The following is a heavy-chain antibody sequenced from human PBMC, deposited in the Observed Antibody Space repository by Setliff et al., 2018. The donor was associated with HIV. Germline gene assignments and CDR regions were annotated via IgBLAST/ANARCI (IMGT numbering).Heavy chain of an antibody. CDR2: ISNSGSAI. CDR3: AKLTRYDSTWYDAEYCQQ. J-gene: IGHJ1*01. Sequence: LRLSCAASGFTFTNYEFTWVRQAPGKGLEWVSYISNSGSAIYYADSVKGRFTISRDNAKNSLYLQMNSPRAEDTALYYCAKLTRYDSTWYDAEYCQQWGQGTLVTVSS. D-gene: IGHD6-13*01. CDR1: GFTFTNYE. V-gene: IGHV3-48*03.